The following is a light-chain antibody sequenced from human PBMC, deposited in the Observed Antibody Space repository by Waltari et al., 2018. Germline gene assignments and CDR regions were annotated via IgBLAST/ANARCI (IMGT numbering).Light chain of an antibody. CDR2: GAS. J-gene: IGKJ2*01. CDR3: QQYGSSPNT. CDR1: QSVSSSY. V-gene: IGKV3-20*01. Sequence: EIVLTHSPGTLSLSPGARATLSCTASQSVSSSYLAWYQQKPGQAPRLLIYGASSRATGIPDRFSGSGSGTDFTLTISRLEPEDFAVYYCQQYGSSPNTFGQGTKLEIK.